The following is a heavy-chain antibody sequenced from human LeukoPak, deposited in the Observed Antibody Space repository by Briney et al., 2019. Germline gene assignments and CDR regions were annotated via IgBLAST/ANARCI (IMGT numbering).Heavy chain of an antibody. CDR1: GFTFTTYA. Sequence: GGSLRLSCAASGFTFTTYAMNWVRQAPGKGLEWVSAISGSGGTTYYADSVKGRFTISRDNSKNTLYLQMNSLRAEDTAVYYCARDVGGYYAFDIWGQGTMVTVAS. CDR3: ARDVGGYYAFDI. J-gene: IGHJ3*02. V-gene: IGHV3-23*01. D-gene: IGHD1-26*01. CDR2: ISGSGGTT.